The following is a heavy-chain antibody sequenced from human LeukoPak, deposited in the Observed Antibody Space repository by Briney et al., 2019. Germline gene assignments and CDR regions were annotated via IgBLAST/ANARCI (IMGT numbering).Heavy chain of an antibody. Sequence: SETLSLTCTVSGGSISSYYWSWIRQPPGKGLEWIGYIYYSGSTNYNPSLKSRVTISVDTSKNQFSLKLSSVTAADTAVYYCARKNAVAGTGDYFDYWGQGTLVTVSS. V-gene: IGHV4-59*08. CDR3: ARKNAVAGTGDYFDY. J-gene: IGHJ4*02. D-gene: IGHD6-19*01. CDR2: IYYSGST. CDR1: GGSISSYY.